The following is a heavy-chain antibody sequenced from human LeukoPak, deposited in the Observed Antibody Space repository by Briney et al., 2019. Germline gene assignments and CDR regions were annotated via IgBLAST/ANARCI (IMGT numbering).Heavy chain of an antibody. CDR2: IWYDGSNK. Sequence: PGGSLRLSCAASGFXFSSYWISWVRQAPGKGLEWVAVIWYDGSNKYYADSVKGRFTISRDNSKNTLYLQMNSLRAEDTAVYYCARGGLLEWLFISNYYYYGMDVWGQGTTVTVSS. CDR3: ARGGLLEWLFISNYYYYGMDV. V-gene: IGHV3-33*08. D-gene: IGHD3-3*01. CDR1: GFXFSSYW. J-gene: IGHJ6*02.